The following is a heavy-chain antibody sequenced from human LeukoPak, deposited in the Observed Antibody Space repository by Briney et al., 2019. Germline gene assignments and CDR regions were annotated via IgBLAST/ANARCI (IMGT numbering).Heavy chain of an antibody. CDR1: GYSFTSYW. Sequence: RGESLKISCKGSGYSFTSYWIGWVRQMPGKGLEWMGIIYPGDSDTRYSPSFQGQVTIPADKSISTAYLQWSSLKASDTAMYYCARERPYCSGGSCSKAFDYWGQGTLVTVSS. D-gene: IGHD2-15*01. CDR3: ARERPYCSGGSCSKAFDY. J-gene: IGHJ4*02. CDR2: IYPGDSDT. V-gene: IGHV5-51*01.